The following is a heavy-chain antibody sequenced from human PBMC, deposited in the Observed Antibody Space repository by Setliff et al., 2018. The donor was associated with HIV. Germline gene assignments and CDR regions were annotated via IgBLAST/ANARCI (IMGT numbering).Heavy chain of an antibody. CDR3: ARAGSSWYNWFDP. CDR1: GGSISSGSYY. CDR2: IYTSGST. J-gene: IGHJ5*02. Sequence: SETLSLTCTVSGGSISSGSYYWSRIRQPAGKGLEWIGHIYTSGSTNYNPSLKSRVTISVDTSKNQFSLKLSSVTAADTAVYYCARAGSSWYNWFDPWGQGTLVTVSS. V-gene: IGHV4-61*09. D-gene: IGHD6-13*01.